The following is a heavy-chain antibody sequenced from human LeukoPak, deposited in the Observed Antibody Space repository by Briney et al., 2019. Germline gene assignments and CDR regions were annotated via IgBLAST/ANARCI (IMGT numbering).Heavy chain of an antibody. CDR1: GFTFSNYW. CDR3: ASIYSGYYYGMDV. CDR2: INRDGSER. J-gene: IGHJ6*02. D-gene: IGHD2-15*01. V-gene: IGHV3-7*03. Sequence: GGSLRLSCAASGFTFSNYWMTWVRQAPGKGLEWVANINRDGSERYYVDSVKGRFTISRDDAKSSLYLQMNSLRAEDTAVYYCASIYSGYYYGMDVWGQGTTVTVSS.